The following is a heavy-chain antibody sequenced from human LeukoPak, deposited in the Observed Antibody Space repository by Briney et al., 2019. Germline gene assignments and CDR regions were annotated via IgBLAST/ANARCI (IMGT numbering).Heavy chain of an antibody. CDR3: ARREGRLSGFSPLGYYYYMDV. CDR2: VTFSDNI. CDR1: GGSISSSSYY. V-gene: IGHV4-39*01. Sequence: TPSETLSLTCSVSGGSISSSSYYWGWIRQPPGKGLEWIATVTFSDNIYYNPSLKSRVTISVDMSKNQFSLNVTSVTAADTAVYYCARREGRLSGFSPLGYYYYMDVWGKGTTVTVSS. J-gene: IGHJ6*03. D-gene: IGHD3-22*01.